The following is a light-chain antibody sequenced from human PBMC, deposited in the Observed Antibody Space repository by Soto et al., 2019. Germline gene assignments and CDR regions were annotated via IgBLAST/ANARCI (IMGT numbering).Light chain of an antibody. J-gene: IGKJ1*01. CDR1: QSVRNNY. CDR2: GAS. Sequence: EIVLTQSPGTLSLSPGERATLSCRASQSVRNNYLAWYQQKPGQAPRRLMFGASGRASGIPDRFTGSGSGTDFNLTISRLEPEDFAVYYCQQYGSSPTFGQGPKVEIK. CDR3: QQYGSSPT. V-gene: IGKV3-20*01.